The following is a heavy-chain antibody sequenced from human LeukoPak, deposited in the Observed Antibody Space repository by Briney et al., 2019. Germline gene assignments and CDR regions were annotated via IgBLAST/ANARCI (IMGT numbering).Heavy chain of an antibody. CDR1: GGSISSYY. Sequence: PSETLSLTCTVSGGSISSYYWSWIRQPPGKGLEWIGYIYYSGSTNYNPSLKSRVTISVDTSKNQFSLKLSSVTAADTAVYYCARHKDDGLLWFGELLSAFDIWGQGTMVTVSS. CDR2: IYYSGST. V-gene: IGHV4-59*08. CDR3: ARHKDDGLLWFGELLSAFDI. D-gene: IGHD3-10*01. J-gene: IGHJ3*02.